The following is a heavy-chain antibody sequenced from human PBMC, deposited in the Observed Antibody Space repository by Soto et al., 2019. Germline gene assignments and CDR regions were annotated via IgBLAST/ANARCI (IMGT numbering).Heavy chain of an antibody. CDR3: ARAFRTPTVPAAYREYWFDP. D-gene: IGHD2-2*01. Sequence: SETLSLTCAVYGGSFSGYYWSWIRQPPGKGLEWIGEINHSGSTNYNPSLKSRVTISVDTSKNQFSLKLSSVTAADTAVYYCARAFRTPTVPAAYREYWFDPWGQGTLVTVS. V-gene: IGHV4-34*01. CDR2: INHSGST. CDR1: GGSFSGYY. J-gene: IGHJ5*02.